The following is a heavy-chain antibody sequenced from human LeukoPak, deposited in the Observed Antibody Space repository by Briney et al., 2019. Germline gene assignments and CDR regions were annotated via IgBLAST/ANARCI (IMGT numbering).Heavy chain of an antibody. CDR3: AREVATMMRYYYYGMDV. V-gene: IGHV4-34*01. CDR1: GGSFSGYY. J-gene: IGHJ6*02. D-gene: IGHD5-12*01. CDR2: INHSGST. Sequence: SETLSLTCAVYGGSFSGYYWSWIRQPPGKGLEWIGEINHSGSTNYNPSLKSRVTISVDTSKNQLSLKLSSVTAADTAVYYCAREVATMMRYYYYGMDVWGQGTTVTVSS.